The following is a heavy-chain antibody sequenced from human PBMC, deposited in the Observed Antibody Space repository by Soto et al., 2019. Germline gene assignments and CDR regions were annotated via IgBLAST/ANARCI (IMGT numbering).Heavy chain of an antibody. D-gene: IGHD5-18*01. V-gene: IGHV1-8*01. CDR1: GYTFTNND. Sequence: ASVKVSCKASGYTFTNNDVTWVRQATGQGLEWMGWMNPGSGDTGYAQKFQGRVTMTRNISIATAYMELSSLRSEDTAIYYCARMASFGSLNWFDPSGQGPLVTVSS. CDR2: MNPGSGDT. CDR3: ARMASFGSLNWFDP. J-gene: IGHJ5*02.